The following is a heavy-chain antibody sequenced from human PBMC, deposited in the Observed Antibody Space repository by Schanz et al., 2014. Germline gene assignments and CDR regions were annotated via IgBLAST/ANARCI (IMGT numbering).Heavy chain of an antibody. CDR1: GFTFENYA. J-gene: IGHJ3*02. Sequence: EVQLVESGGGVVRPGGSLRLSCAASGFTFENYALTWVRQVPGKGLEWVSRINWSDGGSTGYADSVRGRFTISRDNAKNSLYLEMNSLRVEDTAFYYCARKMKLGVYGGKGHDSLDIWGQGTMVTVSS. CDR3: ARKMKLGVYGGKGHDSLDI. CDR2: INWSDGGST. V-gene: IGHV3-20*04. D-gene: IGHD4-17*01.